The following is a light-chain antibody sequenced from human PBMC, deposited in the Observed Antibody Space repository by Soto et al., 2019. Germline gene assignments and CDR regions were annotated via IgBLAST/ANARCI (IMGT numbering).Light chain of an antibody. J-gene: IGKJ3*01. CDR1: QTVTSNR. CDR2: GAS. V-gene: IGKV3-20*01. Sequence: EMVLTQSPGTLSLSPGERATLSCRASQTVTSNRLAWYQQKPGQAPRLLIYGASRRATGIPDRFSGSGSGTDLTLTISRLEPEDFAVYDCQQSGSLPSGFAFGPGTTLATK. CDR3: QQSGSLPSGFA.